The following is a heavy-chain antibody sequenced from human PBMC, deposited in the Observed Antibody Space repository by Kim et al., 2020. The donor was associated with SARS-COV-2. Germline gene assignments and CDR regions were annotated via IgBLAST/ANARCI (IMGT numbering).Heavy chain of an antibody. CDR3: ARDQGFVYDTAMART. J-gene: IGHJ5*02. CDR2: IIPILGIA. Sequence: SVKVSCKASGGTFSSYAISWVRQAPGQGLEWMGRIIPILGIANYAQKFQGRVTITADKSTSTAYMELSSLRSEDTAVYYCARDQGFVYDTAMARTWGQGTLVTVSS. D-gene: IGHD5-18*01. V-gene: IGHV1-69*04. CDR1: GGTFSSYA.